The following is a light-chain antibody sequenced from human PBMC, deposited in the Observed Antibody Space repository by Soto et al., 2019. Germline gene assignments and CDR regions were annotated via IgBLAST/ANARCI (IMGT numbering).Light chain of an antibody. CDR2: DGS. V-gene: IGLV3-21*02. CDR1: NIGARS. Sequence: SYELTQPPSVSVAPGQTARLTCGGNNIGARSVHWYHQRSGQAPVLVVYDGSVRPSGIPGRFSGSNSGNTATLTIKWVEAGDEGDYYCQVRDSRSDQEIFGGGTKLTVL. CDR3: QVRDSRSDQEI. J-gene: IGLJ1*01.